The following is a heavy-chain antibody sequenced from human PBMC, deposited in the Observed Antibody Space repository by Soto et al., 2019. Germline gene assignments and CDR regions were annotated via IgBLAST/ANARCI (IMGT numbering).Heavy chain of an antibody. J-gene: IGHJ3*02. V-gene: IGHV3-30-3*01. CDR3: ARGGTVTTFVAIWDSGLVDAFDI. Sequence: QVQLVESGGGVVQPGRSLRLSCAASGFTFSSYAMHWVRQAPGKGLEWVAVISYDGSNKYYADSVKGRFTISRDNSKNTLYLQMNSLRAEDTAVYYCARGGTVTTFVAIWDSGLVDAFDIWGQGTMVTVSS. CDR1: GFTFSSYA. CDR2: ISYDGSNK. D-gene: IGHD4-17*01.